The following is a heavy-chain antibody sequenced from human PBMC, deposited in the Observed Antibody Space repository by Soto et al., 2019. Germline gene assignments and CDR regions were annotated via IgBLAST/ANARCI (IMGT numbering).Heavy chain of an antibody. D-gene: IGHD2-8*02. V-gene: IGHV3-23*01. CDR1: GFTFSNYD. CDR3: AKDPPGSGPDFDY. Sequence: EVQLLESGGGLVQPGGSLRLSCAASGFTFSNYDMNWVRQAPGKGLEWVSGVSGSGGTTWYADSAKGRFTISRDNSKNKLYLQMDSLRADGTAVYYCAKDPPGSGPDFDYWGQGILVTVSS. CDR2: VSGSGGTT. J-gene: IGHJ4*02.